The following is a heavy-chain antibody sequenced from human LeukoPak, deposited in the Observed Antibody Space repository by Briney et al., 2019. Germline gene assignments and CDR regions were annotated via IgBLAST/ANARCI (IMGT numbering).Heavy chain of an antibody. J-gene: IGHJ4*02. CDR2: INPNSGGT. CDR3: ARVFQKQLSDY. V-gene: IGHV1-2*02. D-gene: IGHD6-13*01. Sequence: GASVEVSCKASGYTFTGYYIHWVRQAPGQGLERMGWINPNSGGTNYAQKFQGRVTMTRDTSISTAYMELSRLRSDDTAVYYCARVFQKQLSDYWGQGSLVTVSS. CDR1: GYTFTGYY.